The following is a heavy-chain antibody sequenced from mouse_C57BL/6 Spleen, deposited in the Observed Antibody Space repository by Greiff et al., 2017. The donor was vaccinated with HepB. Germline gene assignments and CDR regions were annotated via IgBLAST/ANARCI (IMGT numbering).Heavy chain of an antibody. J-gene: IGHJ4*01. V-gene: IGHV5-4*01. CDR3: ARNWLYAMDY. CDR2: ISDGGSYT. CDR1: GFTFSSYA. D-gene: IGHD4-1*01. Sequence: EVQGVESGGGLVKPGGSLKLSCAASGFTFSSYAMSWVRQTPEKRLEWVATISDGGSYTYYPDNVKGRFTISRDNAKNNLYLQMSHLKSEDTAMYYCARNWLYAMDYWGQGTSVTVSS.